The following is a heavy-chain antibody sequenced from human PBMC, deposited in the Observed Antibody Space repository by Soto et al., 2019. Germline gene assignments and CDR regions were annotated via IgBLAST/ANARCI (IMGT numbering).Heavy chain of an antibody. J-gene: IGHJ4*02. CDR3: SRAPFDSSGYFAY. CDR2: ISYDETNE. D-gene: IGHD3-22*01. Sequence: PGGSLRLSCAASGFTFSRYSVHWVRQAPGKGLEWVAAISYDETNESYADSVKGRFTISRDNSKNTMFLQMSSLRPEDTAVYFCSRAPFDSSGYFAYWGQGTLVTVS. CDR1: GFTFSRYS. V-gene: IGHV3-30-3*01.